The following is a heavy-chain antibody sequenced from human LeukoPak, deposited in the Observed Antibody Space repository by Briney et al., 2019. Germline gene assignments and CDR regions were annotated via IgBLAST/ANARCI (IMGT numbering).Heavy chain of an antibody. CDR2: IYYSGST. CDR3: AGRRDGYISDY. Sequence: SETLSLTCTVSGGSISSYYWSWIRQPPGKGLEWIGYIYYSGSTNYNPSLKSRVTISVDTSKNQFSLKLSSVTAADTAVYYCAGRRDGYISDYWGQGTLVTVSS. CDR1: GGSISSYY. J-gene: IGHJ4*02. D-gene: IGHD5-24*01. V-gene: IGHV4-59*01.